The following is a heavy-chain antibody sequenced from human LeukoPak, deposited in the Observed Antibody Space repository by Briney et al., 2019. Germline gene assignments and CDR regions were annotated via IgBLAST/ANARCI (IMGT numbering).Heavy chain of an antibody. CDR3: ARGSTIRTDAPYGMDV. J-gene: IGHJ6*02. Sequence: PGGSLRLSCEASRFTFSSYDMHWVRQATGKGLEWVSAIGTAGDTYYPGSVKGRFTISRENAKNSLYLQMNSLRAGDTAVYYCARGSTIRTDAPYGMDVWGQGTTVTVSS. V-gene: IGHV3-13*04. D-gene: IGHD1/OR15-1a*01. CDR1: RFTFSSYD. CDR2: IGTAGDT.